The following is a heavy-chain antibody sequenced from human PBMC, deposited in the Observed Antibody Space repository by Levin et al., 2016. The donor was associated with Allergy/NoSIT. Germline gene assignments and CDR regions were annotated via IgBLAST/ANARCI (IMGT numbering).Heavy chain of an antibody. D-gene: IGHD1-26*01. CDR3: ARDGSSSGSHFAYYGMDV. Sequence: GGSLRLSCAASGFTFSSYGMHWVRQAPGKGLEYVSAISSNGGSTYYAKSVKGRFTISRDNSKNTLYLQMGSLRAEDMAVYFCARDGSSSGSHFAYYGMDVWGQGTTVTVSS. CDR1: GFTFSSYG. V-gene: IGHV3-64*01. CDR2: ISSNGGST. J-gene: IGHJ6*02.